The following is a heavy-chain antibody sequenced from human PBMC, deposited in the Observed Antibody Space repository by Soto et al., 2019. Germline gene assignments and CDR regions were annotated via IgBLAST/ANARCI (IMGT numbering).Heavy chain of an antibody. CDR1: GYTFTSCD. V-gene: IGHV1-8*01. CDR3: ARRKERSGPHYFDY. CDR2: MNPYTGNT. J-gene: IGHJ4*02. Sequence: ASVKVSCKASGYTFTSCDIHWVRQATGQGLEWVGWMNPYTGNTGYAQKFQGRVTMTRNTSINTAYMELSSLTFEDTAVYYCARRKERSGPHYFDYWGQGALVTVSS. D-gene: IGHD6-25*01.